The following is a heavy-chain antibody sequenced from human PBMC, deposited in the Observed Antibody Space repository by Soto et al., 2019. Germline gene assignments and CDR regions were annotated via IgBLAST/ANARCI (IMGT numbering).Heavy chain of an antibody. D-gene: IGHD3-10*01. V-gene: IGHV3-64D*06. CDR1: GFTFSTYA. Sequence: GSLRLSCSASGFTFSTYAMHWVRQAPGKGLEYVSAISNNGGSTYYADSVKGRFTISRDNSKNTLYLQMSRQRTADTAIYYCVKGGITMVRGVLFAYWGQGTPVTVSS. CDR2: ISNNGGST. J-gene: IGHJ4*02. CDR3: VKGGITMVRGVLFAY.